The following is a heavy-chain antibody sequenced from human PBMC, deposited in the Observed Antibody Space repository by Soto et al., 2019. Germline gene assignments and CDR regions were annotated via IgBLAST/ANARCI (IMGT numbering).Heavy chain of an antibody. J-gene: IGHJ4*02. CDR1: GGSFSRHS. Sequence: PSETLSLTCAIYGGSFSRHSRSWVRQPPGKGLEWIGEIPPGGSPNYNPSLKSRVTISGDTSNNQFSLELSSLTAADTAVYYCATYDVETIIQDYWGQGTLVTVSS. CDR3: ATYDVETIIQDY. CDR2: IPPGGSP. V-gene: IGHV4-34*01. D-gene: IGHD2-21*02.